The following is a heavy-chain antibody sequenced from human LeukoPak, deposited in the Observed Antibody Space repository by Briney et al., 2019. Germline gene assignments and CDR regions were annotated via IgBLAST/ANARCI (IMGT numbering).Heavy chain of an antibody. V-gene: IGHV3-23*01. CDR1: GFTFSTYA. D-gene: IGHD2-2*01. CDR3: AKFEGLCGSANTCYHFDC. J-gene: IGHJ4*02. Sequence: GGSLRLSCDASGFTFSTYAMSWVRQAPGEGLEWVSVLSGGSGGSTWYADSVKGRFTISRDNCKNTVYLHMNSLRAEDTAVYYCAKFEGLCGSANTCYHFDCWGQGTLVTVSS. CDR2: LSGGSGGST.